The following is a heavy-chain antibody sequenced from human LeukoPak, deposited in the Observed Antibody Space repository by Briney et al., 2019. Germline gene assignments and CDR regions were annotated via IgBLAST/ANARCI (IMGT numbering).Heavy chain of an antibody. CDR2: INHSGST. CDR1: GGSFSGYY. CDR3: ARSGPYSSSSHCYYYYMDV. D-gene: IGHD6-6*01. V-gene: IGHV4-34*01. Sequence: PSETLSLTCAVYGGSFSGYYWSWIRQPPGKGLEWIGEINHSGSTNYNPSLKSRVTISVDTSKNQFSLKLSSVTAADTAVYYCARSGPYSSSSHCYYYYMDVWGKGTTVTVSS. J-gene: IGHJ6*03.